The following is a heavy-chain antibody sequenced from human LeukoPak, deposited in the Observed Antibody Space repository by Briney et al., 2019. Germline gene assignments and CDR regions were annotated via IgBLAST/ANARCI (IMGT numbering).Heavy chain of an antibody. CDR3: ARVQGYCSTTSCYPHY. CDR1: GYTLTNYA. V-gene: IGHV7-4-1*02. Sequence: GASVKVSCKASGYTLTNYALNWVRQAPGQGLEWMGWINTNTGNPTYAQGFTGRFVFSLDTSVNTAYLQISSLKAEDTAMYYCARVQGYCSTTSCYPHYWGQGTLVTVSP. J-gene: IGHJ4*02. D-gene: IGHD2-2*01. CDR2: INTNTGNP.